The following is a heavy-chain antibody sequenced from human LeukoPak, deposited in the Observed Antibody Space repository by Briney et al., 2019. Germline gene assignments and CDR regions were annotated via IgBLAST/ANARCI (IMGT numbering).Heavy chain of an antibody. CDR3: ARLWFGGFLDV. CDR1: GFTFSSFS. V-gene: IGHV4-34*01. D-gene: IGHD3-10*01. CDR2: INHSGST. J-gene: IGHJ6*02. Sequence: GSLRLSCAASGFTFSSFSMNWVRQAPGKGLEWIGEINHSGSTNYNPSLKSRVTISVDTSKNQFSLKLSSVTAADTAVYYCARLWFGGFLDVWGQGTTVTVSS.